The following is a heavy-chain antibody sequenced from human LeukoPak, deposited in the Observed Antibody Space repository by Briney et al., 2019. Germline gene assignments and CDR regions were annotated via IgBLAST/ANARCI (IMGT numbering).Heavy chain of an antibody. CDR3: ARRLGGADIFDI. V-gene: IGHV5-51*01. Sequence: GESLKISCKGSGYSFSSYWIAWVRQMPGKGLEWMGIIYPGDSDSKYSRSFQGQVTTSADKSINTAYLQWSSLKASDSAMYYCARRLGGADIFDIWGQGTMVTVSS. CDR2: IYPGDSDS. D-gene: IGHD3-16*01. CDR1: GYSFSSYW. J-gene: IGHJ3*02.